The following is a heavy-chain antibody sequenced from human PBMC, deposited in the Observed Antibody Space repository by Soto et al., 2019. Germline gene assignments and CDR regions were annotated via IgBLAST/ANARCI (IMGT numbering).Heavy chain of an antibody. CDR3: ARLTSTMYGMDV. J-gene: IGHJ6*02. CDR2: ISGSSVSI. Sequence: EVQLVESGGGLVQPGGSLRLSCAASGFTFRSYSMNWVRQAPGKGLEWVSYISGSSVSIYSADSVRGRFTVSRDNAKNSLYLQMNSLRDEDTAVYYCARLTSTMYGMDVWGQGTTVTVSS. V-gene: IGHV3-48*02. CDR1: GFTFRSYS.